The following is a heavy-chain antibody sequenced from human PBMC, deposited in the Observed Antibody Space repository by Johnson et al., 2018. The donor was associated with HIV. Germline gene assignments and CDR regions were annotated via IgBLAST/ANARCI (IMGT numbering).Heavy chain of an antibody. CDR2: ISFDGKLK. Sequence: QVQLVESGGGVVQPGRSLRLSCAVSGFTFNNYATHWVRQAPGKGLERVAVISFDGKLKKYADSVKGRFTISRDNSKNTVYLQMSSLRAEDTPVYYCVKDIGDGYNRWGVLDIWGQGTRVTVSS. D-gene: IGHD5-24*01. V-gene: IGHV3-33*03. CDR1: GFTFNNYA. CDR3: VKDIGDGYNRWGVLDI. J-gene: IGHJ3*02.